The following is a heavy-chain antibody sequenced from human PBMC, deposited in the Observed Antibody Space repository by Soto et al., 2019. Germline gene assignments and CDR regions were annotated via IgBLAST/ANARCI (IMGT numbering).Heavy chain of an antibody. CDR3: ARTRWGRISTSSFWGSDHNWFDP. CDR2: ISSSGSTI. Sequence: GGSLRLSCAASGFTFSSYEMNWVRQAPGKGLEWVSYISSSGSTIYYADSVRGRFTISRDNAKNSLYLQMHSLRAEDTAVYYCARTRWGRISTSSFWGSDHNWFDPWGQGTLVTVSS. D-gene: IGHD2-2*01. CDR1: GFTFSSYE. V-gene: IGHV3-48*03. J-gene: IGHJ5*02.